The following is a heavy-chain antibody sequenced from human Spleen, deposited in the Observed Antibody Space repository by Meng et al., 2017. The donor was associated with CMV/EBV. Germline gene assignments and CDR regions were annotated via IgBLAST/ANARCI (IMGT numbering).Heavy chain of an antibody. CDR3: ARETPLVVPAAMGSTTYFFDY. CDR1: GGSISSSSYY. CDR2: IYYSGST. D-gene: IGHD2-2*01. Sequence: SETLSLTCTVSGGSISSSSYYWGWIRQPPGKGLEWIGSIYYSGSTYYNPSLKSRVTISVDTSKNQFSLKLSSVTAADTDVYHCARETPLVVPAAMGSTTYFFDYWGQGTLVTVSS. J-gene: IGHJ4*02. V-gene: IGHV4-39*07.